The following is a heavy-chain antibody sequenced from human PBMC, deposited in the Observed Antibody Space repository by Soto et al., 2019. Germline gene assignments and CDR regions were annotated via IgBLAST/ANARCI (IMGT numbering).Heavy chain of an antibody. D-gene: IGHD3-16*02. J-gene: IGHJ4*02. Sequence: QVQLVESGGGVVQPGRSLRLSCAASGFTFSSYGMHWVRQAPGKGLEWVAVIWYDGSNKYYADSVKGRFTISRDNSKNTLYLQMNSLRAEDTAVYYCARDRGYYDYIWGSYRPYYFDYWGQGTLVTVSS. CDR3: ARDRGYYDYIWGSYRPYYFDY. CDR1: GFTFSSYG. V-gene: IGHV3-33*01. CDR2: IWYDGSNK.